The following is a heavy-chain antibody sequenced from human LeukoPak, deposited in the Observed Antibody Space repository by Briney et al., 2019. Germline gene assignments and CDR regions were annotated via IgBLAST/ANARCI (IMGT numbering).Heavy chain of an antibody. V-gene: IGHV4-39*01. J-gene: IGHJ3*02. CDR3: ASASPTVTSDAFDI. CDR1: GGSISSSSYY. D-gene: IGHD4-17*01. Sequence: SETLSLTCTVSGGSISSSSYYWGWIRQPPGKGLEGMGSIYYSGSTYYNPSLKSRVTISVDTSKNQFSLKLSSVTAADTAVYYCASASPTVTSDAFDIWGQGTMVTVSS. CDR2: IYYSGST.